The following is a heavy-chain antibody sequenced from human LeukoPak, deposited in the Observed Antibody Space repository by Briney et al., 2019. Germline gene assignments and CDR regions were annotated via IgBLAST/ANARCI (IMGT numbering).Heavy chain of an antibody. D-gene: IGHD3-9*01. CDR2: VSGSGGST. CDR1: GFTFSSYA. Sequence: GGSLRLSCAASGFTFSSYAMSWVRQAPGKGLEWVSAVSGSGGSTYYADSVKGRFTISRDNSKNTLYLQMNSLRAEDTAVYYCAKDSDVLTGYYGSWGQGTLVTVSS. V-gene: IGHV3-23*01. J-gene: IGHJ5*02. CDR3: AKDSDVLTGYYGS.